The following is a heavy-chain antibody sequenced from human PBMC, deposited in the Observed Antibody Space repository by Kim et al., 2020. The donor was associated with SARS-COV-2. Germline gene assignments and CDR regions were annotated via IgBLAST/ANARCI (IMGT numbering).Heavy chain of an antibody. CDR3: ARGGDTAMVGLNY. V-gene: IGHV5-51*01. J-gene: IGHJ4*02. Sequence: SPSFPGQVTISADKSISTAYLQWSSLKASDTAMYYCARGGDTAMVGLNYWGQGTLVTVSS. D-gene: IGHD5-18*01.